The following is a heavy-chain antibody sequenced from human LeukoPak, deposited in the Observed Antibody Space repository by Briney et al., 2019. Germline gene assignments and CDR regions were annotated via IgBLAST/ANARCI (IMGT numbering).Heavy chain of an antibody. CDR2: IYTSGST. J-gene: IGHJ4*02. CDR3: ARDPENYGPGSYAH. V-gene: IGHV4-4*07. CDR1: GGSISSYY. D-gene: IGHD3-10*01. Sequence: SETLSLTCTVSGGSISSYYWSWIRQPAGKGLEWIGRIYTSGSTNYNPSLKSRVTMSVDTSKNQFSLKLSSVTAADTAVYYCARDPENYGPGSYAHWGQGTLVTVSS.